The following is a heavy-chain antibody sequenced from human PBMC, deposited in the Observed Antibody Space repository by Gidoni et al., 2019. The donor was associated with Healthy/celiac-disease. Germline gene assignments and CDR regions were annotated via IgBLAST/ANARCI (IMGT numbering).Heavy chain of an antibody. CDR1: GFTFRSYS. J-gene: IGHJ6*02. D-gene: IGHD6-6*01. CDR3: ARDHVRPGHYGMDV. Sequence: EVQLVASGGGLVKPGGSLRPSCAASGFTFRSYSMNWVRQAPGKGLEWVSSISSSSSYIYYADSVKGRFTIARDNAKNSLYLQMNSLRAEDTAVYYCARDHVRPGHYGMDVWGQGTTVTVSS. CDR2: ISSSSSYI. V-gene: IGHV3-21*01.